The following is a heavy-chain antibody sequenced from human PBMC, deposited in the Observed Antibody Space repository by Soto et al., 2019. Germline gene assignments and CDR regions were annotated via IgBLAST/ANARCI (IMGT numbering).Heavy chain of an antibody. Sequence: QVQLQESGPGLVKPSGTLSLTCAVSGASISSNNWWSWVRQPPGKGLEWIGEIYHSGSTNYNPSPKSRATISVDKSKNHFSLKLSSVTAADTAVYYCARDEAQDYYYGMDVWGQGTTVTVSS. J-gene: IGHJ6*02. CDR3: ARDEAQDYYYGMDV. CDR1: GASISSNNW. CDR2: IYHSGST. V-gene: IGHV4-4*02.